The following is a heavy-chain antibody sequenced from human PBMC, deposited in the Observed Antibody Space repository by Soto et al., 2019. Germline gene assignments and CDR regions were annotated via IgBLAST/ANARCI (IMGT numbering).Heavy chain of an antibody. J-gene: IGHJ5*02. D-gene: IGHD3-9*01. V-gene: IGHV2-5*02. CDR2: IYWDDDK. Sequence: SGPTLVKPTQTLTLTCTFSGFSLSTSGVGVGWIRQPPGKALEWLALIYWDDDKRYSPSLKSRLTITKDTSKNQVVLTMTNMDPVDTATYYCAHGFYDTEGWWFDPWGQGTLVTVSS. CDR1: GFSLSTSGVG. CDR3: AHGFYDTEGWWFDP.